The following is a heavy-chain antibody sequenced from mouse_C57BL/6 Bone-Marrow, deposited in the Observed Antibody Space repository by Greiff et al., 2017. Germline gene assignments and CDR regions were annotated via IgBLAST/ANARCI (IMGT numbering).Heavy chain of an antibody. D-gene: IGHD2-10*02. CDR2: IHPSDSDT. CDR1: GYTFTSYW. V-gene: IGHV1-74*01. CDR3: AIGRMYGNYPFAY. Sequence: VQLQQPGAELVKPGASVKVSCKASGYTFTSYWMHWVKQRPGQGLEWIGRIHPSDSDTNYNQKFKSKATLTVDKSSSTAYMQLSSLTSEDSAVYYCAIGRMYGNYPFAYWGQGTLVTVSA. J-gene: IGHJ3*01.